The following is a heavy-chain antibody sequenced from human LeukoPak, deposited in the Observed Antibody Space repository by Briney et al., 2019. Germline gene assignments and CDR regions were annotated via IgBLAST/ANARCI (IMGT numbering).Heavy chain of an antibody. CDR2: INAGNGNT. D-gene: IGHD3-10*01. CDR1: GYTFTNYV. J-gene: IGHJ5*02. V-gene: IGHV1-3*01. Sequence: GASVKVSCKGSGYTFTNYVMHWVRQAPGQRLEWMGWINAGNGNTKYSQKFQGRVSITRDTSASTAYMELSSLRSEDTAVYYCARGGDYGSGSYYKALNWFDPWGQGTLVTVSS. CDR3: ARGGDYGSGSYYKALNWFDP.